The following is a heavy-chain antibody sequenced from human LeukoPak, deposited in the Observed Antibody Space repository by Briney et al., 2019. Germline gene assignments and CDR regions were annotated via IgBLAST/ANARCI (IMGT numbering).Heavy chain of an antibody. V-gene: IGHV1-18*01. D-gene: IGHD5-18*01. Sequence: AASVKVSCKASGYTFTSYGISWVRQAPGQGLEWMGWISAYNGNTNYAQKLQGRVTMTTDTSTSTAYMELRSLTSDDTAVYYCARDLGLDTTMIFFDYWGQGTLVTVSS. J-gene: IGHJ4*02. CDR1: GYTFTSYG. CDR2: ISAYNGNT. CDR3: ARDLGLDTTMIFFDY.